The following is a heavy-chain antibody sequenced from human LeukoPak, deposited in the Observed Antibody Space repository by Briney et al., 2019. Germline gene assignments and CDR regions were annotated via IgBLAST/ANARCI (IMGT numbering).Heavy chain of an antibody. J-gene: IGHJ6*03. CDR1: GGTFSSYA. CDR2: IIPIFGTA. Sequence: ASVKVSCNASGGTFSSYAISWVRQAPGQGLEWMGGIIPIFGTANYAQKFQGRVTITADESTSTAYMELSSLRSEDTAVYYCARVPIVVVPAAARGYYYYMDVWGKGTTVTVSS. V-gene: IGHV1-69*13. D-gene: IGHD2-2*01. CDR3: ARVPIVVVPAAARGYYYYMDV.